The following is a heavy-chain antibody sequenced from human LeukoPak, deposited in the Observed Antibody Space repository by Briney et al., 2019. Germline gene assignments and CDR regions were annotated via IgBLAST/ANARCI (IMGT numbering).Heavy chain of an antibody. Sequence: GGSLRLSCVASGLPIADFAMHWVRQAPGKGPEWVSLISGDGVSTFYADSVKGRFSISRDNSKNSLSLEMNSLRTEDTAMYYCARESGKFDYWGQGTLVAVSS. CDR2: ISGDGVST. CDR1: GLPIADFA. V-gene: IGHV3-43*02. CDR3: ARESGKFDY. J-gene: IGHJ4*02.